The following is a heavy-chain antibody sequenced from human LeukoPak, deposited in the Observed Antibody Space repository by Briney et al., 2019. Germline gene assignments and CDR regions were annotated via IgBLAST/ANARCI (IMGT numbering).Heavy chain of an antibody. CDR1: GYTFTSYG. CDR2: ISAYNGNT. Sequence: SVKVSCKASGYTFTSYGISWVRQAPGQGLEWMGWISAYNGNTNYAQKLRGRVTMTTDTSTSTAYMELRSLRSDDTAVYHCARANYYDSSGYYYYGMDVWGQGTTVTVSS. CDR3: ARANYYDSSGYYYYGMDV. V-gene: IGHV1-18*01. D-gene: IGHD3-22*01. J-gene: IGHJ6*02.